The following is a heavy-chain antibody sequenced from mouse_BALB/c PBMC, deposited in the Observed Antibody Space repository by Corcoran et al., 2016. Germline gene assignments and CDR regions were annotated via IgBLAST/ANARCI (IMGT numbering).Heavy chain of an antibody. V-gene: IGHV9-1*02. Sequence: QIQLVQSGPELKKPGETVKISCKTSGYTFTNYGMNWLKQAPGKGLKWMSWINTYTGEPTYADDFKGRFAFSLETSASTAYLQIKHHKNDDKATSFCARAPLHYYAMDYWCQGTSVTVSS. CDR2: INTYTGEP. J-gene: IGHJ4*01. D-gene: IGHD6-1*01. CDR1: GYTFTNYG. CDR3: ARAPLHYYAMDY.